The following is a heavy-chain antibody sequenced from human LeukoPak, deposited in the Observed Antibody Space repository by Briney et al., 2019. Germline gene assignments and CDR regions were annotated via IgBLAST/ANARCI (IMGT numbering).Heavy chain of an antibody. Sequence: ASVKVSCKASGYISTSYFMHWVRQAPGQGLEWMGLINPSGGSTRYAQKFQGRVTMTRDMSTSTVYMELSSLRSEDTAVYYCARALPHRRLMDTTMEQHWFDPWGQGTLVTVSS. V-gene: IGHV1-46*01. D-gene: IGHD5-18*01. J-gene: IGHJ5*02. CDR2: INPSGGST. CDR3: ARALPHRRLMDTTMEQHWFDP. CDR1: GYISTSYF.